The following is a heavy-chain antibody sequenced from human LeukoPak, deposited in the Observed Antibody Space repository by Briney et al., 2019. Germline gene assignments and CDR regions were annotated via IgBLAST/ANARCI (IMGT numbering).Heavy chain of an antibody. CDR1: GYTFTGYY. Sequence: ASVKVSCTASGYTFTGYYIHWVRQAPGQGLEWMGRINCNGGGTSYAQKFQGRVTMTRDTSISTAYMELDRLTSDDTAVYYCARDYGPYPGCSWFDPWGQGTLVTVSS. V-gene: IGHV1-2*06. CDR2: INCNGGGT. J-gene: IGHJ5*02. D-gene: IGHD2-21*01. CDR3: ARDYGPYPGCSWFDP.